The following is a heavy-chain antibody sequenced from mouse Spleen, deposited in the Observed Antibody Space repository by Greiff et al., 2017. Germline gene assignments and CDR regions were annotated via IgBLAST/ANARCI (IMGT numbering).Heavy chain of an antibody. Sequence: EVQGVESGGGLVKPGGSLKLSCAASGFTFSDYGMHWVRQAPEKGLEWVAYISSGSSTIYYADTVKGRFTISRDNAKNTLFLQMTSLRSEDTAMYYCARTFYYGSSPYAMDYWGQGTSVTVSS. CDR3: ARTFYYGSSPYAMDY. CDR2: ISSGSSTI. D-gene: IGHD1-1*01. V-gene: IGHV5-17*01. J-gene: IGHJ4*01. CDR1: GFTFSDYG.